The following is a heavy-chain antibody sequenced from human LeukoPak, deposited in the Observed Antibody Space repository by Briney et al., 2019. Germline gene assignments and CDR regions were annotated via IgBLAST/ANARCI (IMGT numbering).Heavy chain of an antibody. CDR1: GYTFTSYD. Sequence: ASVKVSCKASGYTFTSYDINWVRQATGQGLEWMGWMNPNSGNTGYAQKFQGRVTMTRNTSISTAYMELSSLRAEDTALYYCAKDPVPSSYYYYGMDVWGQGTTVTVSS. V-gene: IGHV1-8*01. J-gene: IGHJ6*02. D-gene: IGHD6-13*01. CDR2: MNPNSGNT. CDR3: AKDPVPSSYYYYGMDV.